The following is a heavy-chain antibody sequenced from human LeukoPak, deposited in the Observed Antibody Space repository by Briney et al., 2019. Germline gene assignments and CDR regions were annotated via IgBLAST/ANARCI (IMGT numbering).Heavy chain of an antibody. CDR1: GGSFSGYY. CDR2: INHSGST. D-gene: IGHD3-10*01. Sequence: PSETLSLTCAVYGGSFSGYYWSWIRQPPGKGLEWIGEINHSGSTNYNPSLKSRVTISVDTSKNQFPLKLSSVTAADTAVYYCARVLYYGSGSYYPDYWAREPWSPSPQ. CDR3: ARVLYYGSGSYYPDY. J-gene: IGHJ4*02. V-gene: IGHV4-34*01.